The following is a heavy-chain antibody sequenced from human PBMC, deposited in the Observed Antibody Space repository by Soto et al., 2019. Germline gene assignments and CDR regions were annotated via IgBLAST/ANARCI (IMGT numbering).Heavy chain of an antibody. CDR2: IYYSGST. CDR1: GGSISSCY. CDR3: ARGWYYDCWSGYYTGSVLDFDD. D-gene: IGHD3-3*01. Sequence: PWETLSLTCTVSGGSISSCYWSWSRQPPGKGLEWIGYIYYSGSTNYNPSLKSRVTISVDTSKNQFSLKLSSVAAADTAVYYCARGWYYDCWSGYYTGSVLDFDDWGPGTLAPVS. V-gene: IGHV4-59*01. J-gene: IGHJ4*02.